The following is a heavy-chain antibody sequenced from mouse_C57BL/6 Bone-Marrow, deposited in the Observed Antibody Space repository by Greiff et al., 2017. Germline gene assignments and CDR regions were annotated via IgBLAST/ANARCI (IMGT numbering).Heavy chain of an antibody. CDR3: ARGVGVVANYYARDY. D-gene: IGHD1-1*01. J-gene: IGHJ4*01. CDR1: GFNIQDYY. Sequence: EVQLQQSGAELVKPGASVKLSCTASGFNIQDYYMHWVKQRTEQGLAWIGRIDPEDGETTYAPQFQGKATITADTSSNTAYLKLSRRTTEDTAVYYCARGVGVVANYYARDYWGQGTSGTVSS. V-gene: IGHV14-2*01. CDR2: IDPEDGET.